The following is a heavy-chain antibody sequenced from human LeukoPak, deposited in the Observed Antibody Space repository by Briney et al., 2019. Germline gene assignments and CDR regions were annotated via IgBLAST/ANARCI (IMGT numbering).Heavy chain of an antibody. D-gene: IGHD1-1*01. J-gene: IGHJ4*02. CDR1: GYSISSGYY. CDR3: ASTGERHIFDY. Sequence: SEALSLTCTVSGYSISSGYYWGWIRQPPGKGLEWIGSIYHSGSTYYNPSLKSRVTISVDTSKNQFSLKLSSVTAADTAVYYCASTGERHIFDYWGQGILVTVSS. V-gene: IGHV4-38-2*02. CDR2: IYHSGST.